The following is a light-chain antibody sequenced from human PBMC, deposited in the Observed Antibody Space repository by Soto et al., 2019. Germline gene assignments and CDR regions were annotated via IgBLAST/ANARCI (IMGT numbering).Light chain of an antibody. J-gene: IGLJ2*01. CDR2: DVT. V-gene: IGLV2-11*01. Sequence: QSVLTQPRSVSGSPGQSVTISCTGTSSDVGAYNYVSWYQQHPDKAPKLMIYDVTKRPSGVPDRFSGSKSGNTASLTISGLQAEDEADYYCCSYAGTYTEIFGGGTKLTVL. CDR3: CSYAGTYTEI. CDR1: SSDVGAYNY.